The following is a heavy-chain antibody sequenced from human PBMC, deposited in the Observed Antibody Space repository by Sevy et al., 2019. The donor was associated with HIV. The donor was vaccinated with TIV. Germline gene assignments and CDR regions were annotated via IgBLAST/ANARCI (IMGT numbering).Heavy chain of an antibody. CDR1: GFTFRNCW. CDR2: IRQDGSEK. Sequence: GGSLRLSCAVSGFTFRNCWMSWVRQAPGKGLEWVANIRQDGSEKYYVDSVRGRFTISRDNAKNSLFLQLNSLRADDTAIYYCAKSYFGSGTSYGMDLWGQGTTVTVSS. V-gene: IGHV3-7*01. J-gene: IGHJ6*02. CDR3: AKSYFGSGTSYGMDL. D-gene: IGHD3-10*01.